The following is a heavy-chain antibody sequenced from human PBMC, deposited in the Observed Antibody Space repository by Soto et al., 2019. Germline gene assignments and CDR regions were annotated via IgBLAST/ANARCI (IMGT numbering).Heavy chain of an antibody. Sequence: GGSLRLSCAASGFTFSNYAMSWVRQAPGKGLEWVSVISGSGGSTHYADSVKGRFTISRDNSKNTLSLQMNSLRAEDTAVYYCAKDHGYYDSSGYYYVSFDYWGQGTLVTVSS. CDR3: AKDHGYYDSSGYYYVSFDY. CDR1: GFTFSNYA. D-gene: IGHD3-22*01. V-gene: IGHV3-23*01. CDR2: ISGSGGST. J-gene: IGHJ4*02.